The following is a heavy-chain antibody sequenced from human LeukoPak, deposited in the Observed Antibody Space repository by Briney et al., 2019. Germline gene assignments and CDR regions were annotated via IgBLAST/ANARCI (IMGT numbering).Heavy chain of an antibody. Sequence: GGSLRLFCAASGFTFSSYWMSWVRQAPGKGLEWVANIKEDGSEKYYVDSVKGRFTISRDNAKNSLYLQMNSLRAEDTAVYYCARDGFAATTGYFFDYWGQGTLVTVSS. CDR2: IKEDGSEK. V-gene: IGHV3-7*01. CDR3: ARDGFAATTGYFFDY. J-gene: IGHJ4*02. CDR1: GFTFSSYW. D-gene: IGHD1-14*01.